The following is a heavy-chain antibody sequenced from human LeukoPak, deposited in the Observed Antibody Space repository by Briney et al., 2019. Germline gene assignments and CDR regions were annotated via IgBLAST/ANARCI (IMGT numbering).Heavy chain of an antibody. J-gene: IGHJ4*02. CDR2: IKQDGSEK. CDR3: ARDKSYGDSSDY. CDR1: GFTFSSYW. D-gene: IGHD4-17*01. Sequence: PGGSLRLSCAASGFTFSSYWMSWVRQAPGKGLEWVANIKQDGSEKYYVDSVKGRFTISRDNAENSLYLQMNSLRAEDTALYYCARDKSYGDSSDYWGQGTLVTVSS. V-gene: IGHV3-7*01.